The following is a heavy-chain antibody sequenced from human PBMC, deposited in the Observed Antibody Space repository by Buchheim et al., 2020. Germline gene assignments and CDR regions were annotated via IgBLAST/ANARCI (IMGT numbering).Heavy chain of an antibody. J-gene: IGHJ4*02. D-gene: IGHD3-3*01. Sequence: EVQLVESGGGLVKPGGSLRLSCAASGFTFSNAWMSWVRQAPGKGLEWVGRIKSTTDGGTTDYAAPVKGRFTISRDDSKKTLYLQMNSLKTEDTAVYYCTTDLAHDFWSGYSYYFDYWGQGTL. CDR1: GFTFSNAW. CDR3: TTDLAHDFWSGYSYYFDY. V-gene: IGHV3-15*01. CDR2: IKSTTDGGTT.